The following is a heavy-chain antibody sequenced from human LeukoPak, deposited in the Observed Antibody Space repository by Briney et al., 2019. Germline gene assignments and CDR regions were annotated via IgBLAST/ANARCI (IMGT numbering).Heavy chain of an antibody. J-gene: IGHJ1*01. V-gene: IGHV3-30*01. Sequence: GGSLRLSCAASGFTFSSYAMHWVRQAPGKGLEWVAVISYDGSNKYYADSVKGRFTISRDNSKNTLYLQMNSLRAEDTAVYYCARDHFPTYYASSGYVEYFQHWGQGTLVTVSS. CDR2: ISYDGSNK. D-gene: IGHD3-22*01. CDR3: ARDHFPTYYASSGYVEYFQH. CDR1: GFTFSSYA.